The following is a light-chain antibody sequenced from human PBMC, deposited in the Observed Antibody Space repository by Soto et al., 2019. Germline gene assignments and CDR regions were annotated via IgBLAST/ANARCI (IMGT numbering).Light chain of an antibody. CDR3: QQSFSSPFT. J-gene: IGKJ3*01. CDR1: QSIRSH. CDR2: ASA. V-gene: IGKV1-39*01. Sequence: DIQMTQSPSSLSASVGDRVSITCRASQSIRSHLNWYQHKPGKAPKVLSYASASLQGGVPSSFSGSGSGTDFTLTIKSLQPEDFATYYCQQSFSSPFTFGPGTKVDVK.